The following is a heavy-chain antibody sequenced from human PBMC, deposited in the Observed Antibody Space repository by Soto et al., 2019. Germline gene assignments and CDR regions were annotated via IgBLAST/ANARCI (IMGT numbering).Heavy chain of an antibody. Sequence: PSETLSLTCTVSGGSISSNYWSWIRQPPGKGLEWIGYIYYSGSTNYNPSLKSRVTISVDTSKNQFSLKLTSVTAADTAVYYCARLRGYSSGWSAYWGQGTLVTVSS. CDR1: GGSISSNY. CDR2: IYYSGST. J-gene: IGHJ4*02. D-gene: IGHD6-19*01. CDR3: ARLRGYSSGWSAY. V-gene: IGHV4-59*08.